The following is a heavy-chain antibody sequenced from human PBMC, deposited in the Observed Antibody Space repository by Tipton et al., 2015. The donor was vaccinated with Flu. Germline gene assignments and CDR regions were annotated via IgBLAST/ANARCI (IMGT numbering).Heavy chain of an antibody. V-gene: IGHV4-31*03. D-gene: IGHD1-26*01. J-gene: IGHJ4*02. CDR3: ARDSLYRELSQTPI. CDR1: GGSISSGGYY. Sequence: TLSLTCTVSGGSISSGGYYWSWIRQHPGKGLEWIGYIYYSGSTYYNPSLKSRVTISVDTSKNQFSLKLSSVTAADTAVYYCARDSLYRELSQTPIWGQGTLVTVSS. CDR2: IYYSGST.